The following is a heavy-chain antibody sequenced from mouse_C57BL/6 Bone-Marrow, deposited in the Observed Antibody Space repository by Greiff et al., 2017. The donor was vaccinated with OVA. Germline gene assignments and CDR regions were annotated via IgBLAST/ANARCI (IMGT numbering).Heavy chain of an antibody. V-gene: IGHV1-55*01. CDR1: GYTFTSYW. CDR2: IYPGSGST. CDR3: ARLEFYYGSSYAMGY. Sequence: QVQLQQPGAELVKPGASVKMSCKASGYTFTSYWITWVKQRPGQGLEWIGDIYPGSGSTNYNEKFKSKATLTVDTSSSTAYMQLSSLTSEDSAVYYCARLEFYYGSSYAMGYWGQGTSVTVSS. D-gene: IGHD1-1*01. J-gene: IGHJ4*01.